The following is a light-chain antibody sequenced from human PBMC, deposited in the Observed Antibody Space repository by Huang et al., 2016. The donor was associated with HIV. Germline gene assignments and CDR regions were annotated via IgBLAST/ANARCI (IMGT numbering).Light chain of an antibody. CDR2: AAS. J-gene: IGKJ2*01. CDR1: QSISRD. Sequence: EIVMTQSPATLSVSPGEGATLSCRASQSISRDLAWYQQKPGLAPRLLIYAASTRATGVPARFSGSGSGTDFTLTISSLQSEDFAVYYCQQYNNWPPYTFGQGTKVEIQ. CDR3: QQYNNWPPYT. V-gene: IGKV3-15*01.